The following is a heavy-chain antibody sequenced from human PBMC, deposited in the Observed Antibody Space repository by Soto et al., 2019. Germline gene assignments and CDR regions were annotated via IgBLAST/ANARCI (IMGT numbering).Heavy chain of an antibody. Sequence: EVQLLESGGGLVQPGGSLRLSCAASGFTFSSYAMSWVRQAPGKGLEWVSAISGSGGSTYYADSVKGRFTISRDNSKNTLYLEMNSLRDEDTAVYYCAKDLAVCSGGSCPAPHWGQGNLVTVSS. V-gene: IGHV3-23*01. CDR2: ISGSGGST. CDR3: AKDLAVCSGGSCPAPH. CDR1: GFTFSSYA. D-gene: IGHD2-15*01. J-gene: IGHJ1*01.